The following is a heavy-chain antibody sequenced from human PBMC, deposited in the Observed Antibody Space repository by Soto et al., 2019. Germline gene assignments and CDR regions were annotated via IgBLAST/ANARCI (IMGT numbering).Heavy chain of an antibody. V-gene: IGHV3-23*01. CDR1: GFTFSSYA. D-gene: IGHD3-22*01. Sequence: EVQLLESGGGLVQPGGSLRLSCAASGFTFSSYAMSWVRQAPGKGLEWVSAISGSGGSTYYADSVKGRFTISRDNSKNTLYLQMDRLRAEDTAVYYCAKDGGITMIVVEVEPGPHFDYWGQGTMVTVSS. CDR3: AKDGGITMIVVEVEPGPHFDY. CDR2: ISGSGGST. J-gene: IGHJ4*02.